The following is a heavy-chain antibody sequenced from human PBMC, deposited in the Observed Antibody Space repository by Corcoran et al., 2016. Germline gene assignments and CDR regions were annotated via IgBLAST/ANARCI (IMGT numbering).Heavy chain of an antibody. Sequence: QVQLVQSGAEVKKPRASVKVSCKASGYTFTGYYMHWVRQAPRQGLEWMGWINPNSGNTGYAQKFQGRVTMTRNTSISTAYMELSSLRSEDTAVYYCARVLFADDSRTPGIWGQGTMVTVSS. J-gene: IGHJ3*02. D-gene: IGHD3-22*01. CDR2: INPNSGNT. CDR3: ARVLFADDSRTPGI. CDR1: GYTFTGYY. V-gene: IGHV1-8*02.